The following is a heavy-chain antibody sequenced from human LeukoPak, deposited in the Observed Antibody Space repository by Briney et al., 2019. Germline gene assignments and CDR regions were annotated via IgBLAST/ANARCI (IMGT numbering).Heavy chain of an antibody. CDR2: ISYDGSNK. CDR3: AKDSSYGQYNWFDP. V-gene: IGHV3-30*04. D-gene: IGHD5-18*01. CDR1: GFTFSSYA. J-gene: IGHJ5*02. Sequence: GGSLRLSCAASGFTFSSYAMHWVRQAPGKGLEWVAVISYDGSNKYYADSVKGRFTISRDNSKHTLYLQMNSLRAEDTAVYYCAKDSSYGQYNWFDPWGQGTLVTVSS.